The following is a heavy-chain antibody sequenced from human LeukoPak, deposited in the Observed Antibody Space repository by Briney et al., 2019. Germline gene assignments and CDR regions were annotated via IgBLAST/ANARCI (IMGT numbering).Heavy chain of an antibody. CDR3: ARDHGSSGWYLDALDI. V-gene: IGHV3-33*01. J-gene: IGHJ3*02. Sequence: GRSLRLSCATSGFTFSSYGMHWVRQAPGKGLEWVAVIWSDGTNKYYVDSVKGRFTISRDNSKNTLYPQMNSLRAEDTAVYYCARDHGSSGWYLDALDIWGQGTMVTVSS. CDR1: GFTFSSYG. D-gene: IGHD6-19*01. CDR2: IWSDGTNK.